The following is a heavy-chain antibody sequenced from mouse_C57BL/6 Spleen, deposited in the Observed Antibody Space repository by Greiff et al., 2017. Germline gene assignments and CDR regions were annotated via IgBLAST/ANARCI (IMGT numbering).Heavy chain of an antibody. CDR1: GYTFTDYE. CDR2: IDPETGGT. CDR3: TLYGDYRGKD. J-gene: IGHJ2*01. V-gene: IGHV1-15*01. D-gene: IGHD2-13*01. Sequence: QVQLQQSGAELVRPGASVTLSCKASGYTFTDYEMHWVKQTPVHGLEWIGAIDPETGGTAYNQKFKGKAILTADKSSSTAYMELRSLTSEDSAVYYCTLYGDYRGKDWGQGTTLTVSA.